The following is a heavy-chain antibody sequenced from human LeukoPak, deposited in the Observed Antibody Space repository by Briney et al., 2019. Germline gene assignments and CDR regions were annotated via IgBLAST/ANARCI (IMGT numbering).Heavy chain of an antibody. V-gene: IGHV3-30*02. D-gene: IGHD3-3*01. CDR2: IRYDGSNK. CDR1: GFTFSSYG. Sequence: TGGSLRLSCAASGFTFSSYGMHWVRQAPGKGLEWVAFIRYDGSNKYYADSVKGRFTIPRDNSKNTLYLQMNSLRAEDTAVYYCAKNRVVIIDYYYMDVWGKGTTVTVSS. J-gene: IGHJ6*03. CDR3: AKNRVVIIDYYYMDV.